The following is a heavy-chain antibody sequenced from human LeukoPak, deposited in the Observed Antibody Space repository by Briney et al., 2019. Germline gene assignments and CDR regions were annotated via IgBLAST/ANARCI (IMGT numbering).Heavy chain of an antibody. J-gene: IGHJ5*02. CDR3: ARGYVRYSSSWGSWFDP. CDR2: INAGNGNT. Sequence: GASVKVSCKASGYTFTSYGISWVRQAPGQRLEWMGWINAGNGNTKYSQKFQGRVTITRDTSASTAYMELSSLRSEDTAVYYCARGYVRYSSSWGSWFDPWGQGTLVTVSS. CDR1: GYTFTSYG. D-gene: IGHD6-13*01. V-gene: IGHV1-3*01.